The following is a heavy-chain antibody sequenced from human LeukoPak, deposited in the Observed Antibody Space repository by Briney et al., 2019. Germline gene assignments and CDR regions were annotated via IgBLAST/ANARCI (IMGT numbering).Heavy chain of an antibody. CDR2: ISYDGSNK. CDR1: GFTFSSYG. CDR3: AKDRPMWGATTYYYYGMDV. J-gene: IGHJ6*02. V-gene: IGHV3-30*18. D-gene: IGHD1-26*01. Sequence: GGSLRLSCAASGFTFSSYGMHWVRQAPGKGLEWVAVISYDGSNKYYADSVKGRFTISRDNSKNTLYLQMNSLRAEDTAVYYCAKDRPMWGATTYYYYGMDVWGQGTTVTVSS.